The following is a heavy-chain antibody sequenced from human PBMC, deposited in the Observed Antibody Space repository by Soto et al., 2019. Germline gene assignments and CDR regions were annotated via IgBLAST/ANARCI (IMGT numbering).Heavy chain of an antibody. CDR1: GASISISY. V-gene: IGHV4-59*01. CDR3: ARGYYDSSGQSNTFDI. D-gene: IGHD3-22*01. Sequence: ETLSLTSIVSGASISISYWSWIRQSPRKGLEWMGSVYYSGTTNYNPSLKSRVTISVDTSRTQFSLRLSSVTAADPAVYYCARGYYDSSGQSNTFDIWGQGTMVTVSS. J-gene: IGHJ3*02. CDR2: VYYSGTT.